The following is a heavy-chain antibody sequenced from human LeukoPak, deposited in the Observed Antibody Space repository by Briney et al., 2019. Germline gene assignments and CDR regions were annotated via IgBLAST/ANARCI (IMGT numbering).Heavy chain of an antibody. CDR3: AKTNRGYYDSSGLVDY. D-gene: IGHD3-22*01. J-gene: IGHJ4*02. V-gene: IGHV3-23*01. CDR1: GFSFSSHG. Sequence: PGGTLRLSCAASGFSFSSHGMSWVRQAPGKGLEWVSGILGGAGSTYYADSVKGRFTISRDNSKNTLYLQMNSLRAEDTAVYYCAKTNRGYYDSSGLVDYWGQGTLVTVSS. CDR2: ILGGAGST.